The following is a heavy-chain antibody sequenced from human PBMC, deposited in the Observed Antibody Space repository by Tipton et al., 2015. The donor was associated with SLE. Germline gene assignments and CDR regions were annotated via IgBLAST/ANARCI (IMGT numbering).Heavy chain of an antibody. J-gene: IGHJ4*02. Sequence: SLRLSCTASGFTFSYYNMNWVRQAPGEGLEWVSSISSTGIYIYNADSLKGRFTISRDNAKNSLYLQMNSLRAEDTATYYCAKFEKTTDFYLDSWGQGTLVSVSS. CDR2: ISSTGIYI. CDR3: AKFEKTTDFYLDS. V-gene: IGHV3-21*03. CDR1: GFTFSYYN. D-gene: IGHD1/OR15-1a*01.